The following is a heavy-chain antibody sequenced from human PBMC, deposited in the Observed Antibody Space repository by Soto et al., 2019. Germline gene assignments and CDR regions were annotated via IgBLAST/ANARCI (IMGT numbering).Heavy chain of an antibody. CDR3: ARRLYYDSSGFEGGGMDV. J-gene: IGHJ6*02. V-gene: IGHV4-39*01. D-gene: IGHD3-22*01. Sequence: SETLSLTCTVSGGSISSNHYCWSWIRQSPDRGLEWIGHIYYSGTIYNNPSLKSRITISVDTSKNQFSLKLSSVTAADTAVYYCARRLYYDSSGFEGGGMDVWGQGATVTVSS. CDR1: GGSISSNHYC. CDR2: IYYSGTI.